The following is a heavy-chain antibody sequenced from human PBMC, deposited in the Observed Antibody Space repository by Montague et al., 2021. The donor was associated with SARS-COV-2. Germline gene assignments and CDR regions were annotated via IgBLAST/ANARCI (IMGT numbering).Heavy chain of an antibody. J-gene: IGHJ4*02. D-gene: IGHD3-10*01. CDR3: ARWISRLRGVDE. Sequence: SETLSLTCAVYGGSSSGYYWTWIRQAPGKGLEWTGEITHRGSTTYNPSLESRVTISVDTSKKQFSLKLRSVTAADTAVYYCARWISRLRGVDEWGQGTLVTVSS. V-gene: IGHV4-34*01. CDR1: GGSSSGYY. CDR2: ITHRGST.